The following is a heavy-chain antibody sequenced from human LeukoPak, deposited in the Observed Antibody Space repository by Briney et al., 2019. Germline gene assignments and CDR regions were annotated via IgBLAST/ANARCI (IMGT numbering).Heavy chain of an antibody. Sequence: ASVKVSCKASGGTFSSYAISWVRQAPGQGLEWMGGIIPIFGTANYAQKFQGRVTITADEATSTAYMELSSLRSEDTAVYYCARVESTFGELFGYFDYWGQGTLVTVSS. CDR1: GGTFSSYA. D-gene: IGHD3-10*01. J-gene: IGHJ4*02. V-gene: IGHV1-69*01. CDR2: IIPIFGTA. CDR3: ARVESTFGELFGYFDY.